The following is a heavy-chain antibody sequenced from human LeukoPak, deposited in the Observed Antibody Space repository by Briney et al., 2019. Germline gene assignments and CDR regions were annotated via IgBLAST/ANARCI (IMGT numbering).Heavy chain of an antibody. D-gene: IGHD1-26*01. Sequence: GGSLRLSCAASGFTFSSYNMNWVRQAPGQGLEWVSSITSGSSYIYYADSVKGRFTISRDNAKSSLYLQMNSLRAEDTAVYYCARGATDTTRWFGPWGQGTLVTVSS. CDR2: ITSGSSYI. CDR3: ARGATDTTRWFGP. J-gene: IGHJ5*02. V-gene: IGHV3-21*01. CDR1: GFTFSSYN.